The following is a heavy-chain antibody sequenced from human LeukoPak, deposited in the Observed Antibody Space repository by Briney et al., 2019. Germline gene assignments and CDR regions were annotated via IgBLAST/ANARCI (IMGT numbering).Heavy chain of an antibody. Sequence: PSETLSLTCTVSGASISSYFWTWIRQPPGKGLEWLAYIHTSGSTNYNPSLKSRVTISLDTSKSQFSLNLTSVTAPDTAMYYCARHRRAVPAYYFDYWGPGAPVTVSS. CDR1: GASISSYF. CDR2: IHTSGST. D-gene: IGHD6-19*01. CDR3: ARHRRAVPAYYFDY. J-gene: IGHJ4*02. V-gene: IGHV4-4*09.